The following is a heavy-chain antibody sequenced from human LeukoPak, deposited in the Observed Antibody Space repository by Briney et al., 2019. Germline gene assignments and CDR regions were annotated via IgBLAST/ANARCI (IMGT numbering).Heavy chain of an antibody. Sequence: SETLSLTCTVSGGSISSGGYYWSWIRQHPGTGLEWIGYIYYSGSTYYNPSLKSRVTISVDTSKNQFSLKLSSVTAADTAVYYCARGRDPNWFDPWGQGTLVTVSS. CDR2: IYYSGST. V-gene: IGHV4-31*03. CDR1: GGSISSGGYY. J-gene: IGHJ5*02. CDR3: ARGRDPNWFDP.